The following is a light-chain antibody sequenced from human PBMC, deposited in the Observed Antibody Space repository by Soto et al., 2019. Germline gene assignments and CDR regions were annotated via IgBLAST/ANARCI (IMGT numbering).Light chain of an antibody. J-gene: IGLJ2*01. CDR2: DVS. CDR1: TNDVGGYNY. V-gene: IGLV2-14*03. Sequence: QSALTQPASVSGSPGQSISISCSGTTNDVGGYNYVSWYQHHPGKAPKLMIYDVSNRPTGVSNRFSGSKSGNTASLSISGLQPEDEADYYCSSFTNSRALVVFGGGTKLTVL. CDR3: SSFTNSRALVV.